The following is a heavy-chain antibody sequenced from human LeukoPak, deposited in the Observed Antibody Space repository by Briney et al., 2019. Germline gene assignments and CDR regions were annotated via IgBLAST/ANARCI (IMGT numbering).Heavy chain of an antibody. D-gene: IGHD6-6*01. CDR2: IYHSGSA. J-gene: IGHJ4*02. Sequence: SETLSLTCAVSGYSISSGYYWGWIRQPPGKGLEWIGSIYHSGSAYYNPSLKSRVTISVDTSKNQFSLKLSSVTAADTAVYYCASLIPIAARLYDYWGQGTLVTVSS. CDR1: GYSISSGYY. V-gene: IGHV4-38-2*01. CDR3: ASLIPIAARLYDY.